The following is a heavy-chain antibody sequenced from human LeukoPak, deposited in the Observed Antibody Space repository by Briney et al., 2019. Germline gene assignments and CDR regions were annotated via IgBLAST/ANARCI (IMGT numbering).Heavy chain of an antibody. V-gene: IGHV3-33*01. Sequence: GGSLRLSCAASGFTFSSYGMHWVRQAPGEGLEWVAVIWYDGSNKYYADSVKGRFTISRDNSKNTLYLQMNSLRAEDTAVYYCARHYGDYFDYWGQGTLVTVSS. CDR2: IWYDGSNK. CDR1: GFTFSSYG. D-gene: IGHD4-17*01. J-gene: IGHJ4*02. CDR3: ARHYGDYFDY.